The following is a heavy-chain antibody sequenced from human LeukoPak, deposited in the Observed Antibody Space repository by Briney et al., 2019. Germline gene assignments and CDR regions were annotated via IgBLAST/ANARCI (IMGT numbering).Heavy chain of an antibody. J-gene: IGHJ4*02. V-gene: IGHV3-21*01. CDR3: ARDIVVVPAAIQYFDY. CDR2: ISSSSSYL. D-gene: IGHD2-2*01. CDR1: GFTFSSYS. Sequence: PGGSLRLSCAASGFTFSSYSMNWVRQAPGKGLEWVSSISSSSSYLYYADSVKGRFTISRGNAKNSLYLQVNSLRAEGTAVYYCARDIVVVPAAIQYFDYWGQGTLVTVSS.